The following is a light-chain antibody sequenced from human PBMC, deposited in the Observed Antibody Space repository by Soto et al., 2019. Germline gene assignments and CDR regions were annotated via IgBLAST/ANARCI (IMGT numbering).Light chain of an antibody. J-gene: IGKJ2*01. CDR1: QSVSSY. V-gene: IGKV3-11*01. CDR3: QQRSNWPRT. CDR2: DAS. Sequence: EIVLTQSPATLSLSPGERATLSCRASQSVSSYLAWYQQKPGQAPRLLIYDASNRATGIPARFSGSGSGTDVTLTISSLEPEDFALYYCQQRSNWPRTFGQGTKLEIK.